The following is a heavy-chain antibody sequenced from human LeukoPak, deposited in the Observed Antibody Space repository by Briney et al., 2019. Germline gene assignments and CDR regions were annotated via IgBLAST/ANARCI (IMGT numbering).Heavy chain of an antibody. D-gene: IGHD6-19*01. CDR2: INPNSGAT. CDR3: ARSSGWFDP. J-gene: IGHJ5*02. V-gene: IGHV1-2*02. Sequence: GASVKVSCKASGYTFTGYYFHWVRQAPGQGLDWMGWINPNSGATNYAQKFQGRVTIARDTSISTAYMELTRLRSDDTAVYYCARSSGWFDPWGQGSLVTVSS. CDR1: GYTFTGYY.